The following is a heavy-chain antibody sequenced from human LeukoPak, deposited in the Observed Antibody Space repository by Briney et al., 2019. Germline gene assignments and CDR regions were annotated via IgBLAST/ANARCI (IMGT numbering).Heavy chain of an antibody. J-gene: IGHJ6*03. CDR2: IYPDGSDP. D-gene: IGHD5-24*01. V-gene: IGHV5-51*01. CDR1: GYSFASYS. Sequence: GESLKISCKGSGYSFASYSIGWVRQMPGKGLEWMGIIYPDGSDPRYSPSFQGQVTISADKSISTAYLQWSSLKASDTAMYCCARSLREMATIPSAYYYYYMDVWGKGTTVTVSS. CDR3: ARSLREMATIPSAYYYYYMDV.